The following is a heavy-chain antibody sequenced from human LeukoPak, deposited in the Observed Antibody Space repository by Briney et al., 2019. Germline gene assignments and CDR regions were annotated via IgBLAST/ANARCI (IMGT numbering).Heavy chain of an antibody. D-gene: IGHD3-3*01. V-gene: IGHV1-24*01. Sequence: ASMKVSCKVFGYTLTELSMHWVRQAPGKGLEWMGGFDPEDGETIYAQKFQGRVTMTEDTSTNTAYMELSSLRSEDTAVYYCATDGVAVIWSRREIVAYALDIWGQGTMVTVSS. CDR1: GYTLTELS. CDR3: ATDGVAVIWSRREIVAYALDI. J-gene: IGHJ3*02. CDR2: FDPEDGET.